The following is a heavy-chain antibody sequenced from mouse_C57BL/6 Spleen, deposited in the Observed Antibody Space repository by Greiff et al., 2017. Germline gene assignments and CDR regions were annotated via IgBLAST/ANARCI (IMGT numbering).Heavy chain of an antibody. V-gene: IGHV14-4*01. J-gene: IGHJ2*01. D-gene: IGHD1-1*01. CDR2: IDPENGDT. CDR3: TTPHYYGSSYFDY. CDR1: GFNIKDDY. Sequence: VQLKESGAELVRPGASVKLSCTASGFNIKDDYMHWVKQRPEQGLEWIGWIDPENGDTEYASEFQGKATITADTSSTTAYLQLSSLTSEDTSVYYCTTPHYYGSSYFDYWGQGTTLTVSS.